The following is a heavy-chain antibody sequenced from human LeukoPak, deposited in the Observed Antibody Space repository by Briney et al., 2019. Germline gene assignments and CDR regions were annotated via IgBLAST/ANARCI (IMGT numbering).Heavy chain of an antibody. V-gene: IGHV3-48*04. CDR3: AREFYRNYGMDV. D-gene: IGHD1-14*01. CDR2: ISSSSSTI. CDR1: GFTFSSYS. Sequence: GALRLSCAASGFTFSSYSMNWVRQAPGKGLEWVSYISSSSSTIYYADSVKGRFTISRDNAKNSLYLQMNSLRAEDTAVYYCAREFYRNYGMDVWGQGTTVTVSS. J-gene: IGHJ6*02.